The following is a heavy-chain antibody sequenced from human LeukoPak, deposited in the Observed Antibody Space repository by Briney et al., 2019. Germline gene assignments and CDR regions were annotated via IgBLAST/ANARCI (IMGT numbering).Heavy chain of an antibody. Sequence: PSETLSLTCTVSGGSINTDSYFWGWVRQPPGKGLEWIGSIYYSGSTYYNPSLKSRVSISVDTSKNQFSLKLSSVTAADTAVYYCASRVPAAHRGLAAAGTDYWGQGTLVTVSS. CDR3: ASRVPAAHRGLAAAGTDY. V-gene: IGHV4-39*01. D-gene: IGHD6-13*01. J-gene: IGHJ4*02. CDR2: IYYSGST. CDR1: GGSINTDSYF.